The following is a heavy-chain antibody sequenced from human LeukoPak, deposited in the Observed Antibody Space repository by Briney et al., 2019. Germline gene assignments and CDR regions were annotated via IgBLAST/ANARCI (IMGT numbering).Heavy chain of an antibody. CDR1: GGSISSSSYY. V-gene: IGHV4-39*07. CDR3: ARHNDYGGNF. CDR2: IYYSGST. J-gene: IGHJ4*02. D-gene: IGHD4-23*01. Sequence: SETPSLTCTVSGGSISSSSYYWGWIRQPPGKGLEWIGSIYYSGSTYYNPSLKSRVTISVDTSKNQFSLKLSSVTAADTAVYYCARHNDYGGNFWGQGTLVTVSS.